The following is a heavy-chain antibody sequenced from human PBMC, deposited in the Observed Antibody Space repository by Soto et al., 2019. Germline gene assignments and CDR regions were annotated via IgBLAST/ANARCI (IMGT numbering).Heavy chain of an antibody. CDR2: IYWNDDK. Sequence: QITLRESGPTLVNPTETLTLTCTFSGFSLSSSGVAVGWFRLPPGKALEWLGLIYWNDDKRYIPSPRSSLTITWDTSRNQVVLTMTNMDPMDTATYYCAHMSSTVTTGYFDFWGQGALVTVAS. CDR3: AHMSSTVTTGYFDF. CDR1: GFSLSSSGVA. V-gene: IGHV2-5*01. J-gene: IGHJ4*02. D-gene: IGHD4-17*01.